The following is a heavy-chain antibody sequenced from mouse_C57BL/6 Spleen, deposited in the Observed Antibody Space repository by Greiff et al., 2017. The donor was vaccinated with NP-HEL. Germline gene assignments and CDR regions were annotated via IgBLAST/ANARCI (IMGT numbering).Heavy chain of an antibody. D-gene: IGHD2-4*01. J-gene: IGHJ4*01. CDR2: IDPETGGT. CDR3: TRSGITEAMDY. V-gene: IGHV1-15*01. Sequence: VQLQQSGAELVRPGASVTLSCKASGYTFTDYEMHWVKQTPVHGLEWIGAIDPETGGTAYNQKFKGKAILTADKPSSTAYMELRSLTSEDSAVYYCTRSGITEAMDYWGQGTSVTVSS. CDR1: GYTFTDYE.